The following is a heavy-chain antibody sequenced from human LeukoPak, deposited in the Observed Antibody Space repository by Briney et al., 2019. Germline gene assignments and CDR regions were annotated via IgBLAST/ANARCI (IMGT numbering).Heavy chain of an antibody. CDR2: IYYSGST. Sequence: SETLSLTCTVSGGSISSSDYYWGWIRQPPGKGLEWIGSIYYSGSTYYNPSLKSRVTISVDTSKNQFSLKLSSVTAADTAVYYCARHRAIFGVVIIPNYYFDYWGQGTLVTVSS. CDR1: GGSISSSDYY. V-gene: IGHV4-39*07. D-gene: IGHD3-3*01. J-gene: IGHJ4*02. CDR3: ARHRAIFGVVIIPNYYFDY.